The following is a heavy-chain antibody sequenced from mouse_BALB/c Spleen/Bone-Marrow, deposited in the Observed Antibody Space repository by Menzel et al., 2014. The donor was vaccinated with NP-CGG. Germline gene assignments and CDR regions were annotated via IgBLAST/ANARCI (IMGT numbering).Heavy chain of an antibody. D-gene: IGHD1-1*01. V-gene: IGHV2-6-4*01. J-gene: IGHJ2*01. CDR2: IWNGGST. CDR1: GFSLSRYT. CDR3: ARNYYGIPYYFDY. Sequence: QVQLKQSGPGLVAPSQSLFITCTVSGFSLSRYTVHWVRQLPGKGLEWLGMIWNGGSTDYNSALKSRLSISKDNSKSQVFLKMNSLQTDDTAMYYCARNYYGIPYYFDYWGQGTTLTVSS.